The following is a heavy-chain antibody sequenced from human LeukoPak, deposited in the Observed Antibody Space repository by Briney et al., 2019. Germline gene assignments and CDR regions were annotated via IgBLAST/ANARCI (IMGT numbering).Heavy chain of an antibody. CDR1: GGTFSSYA. D-gene: IGHD2-15*01. Sequence: SVKVSCKASGGTFSSYAISWVRQAPGQGLEWVGGIIPIFGTANYAQKFQGRVTITADKSTSTAYMELSSLRSEDTAVYYCARGYSLWAATLHYFDYWGQGTLVTVSS. CDR2: IIPIFGTA. V-gene: IGHV1-69*06. J-gene: IGHJ4*02. CDR3: ARGYSLWAATLHYFDY.